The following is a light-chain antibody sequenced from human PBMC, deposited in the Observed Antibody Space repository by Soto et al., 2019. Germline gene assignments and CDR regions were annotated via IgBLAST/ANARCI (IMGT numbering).Light chain of an antibody. Sequence: QSVLTQPPSASGTPGQRVTISCSGSTSNIGSNTVNWYQQLPGTAPKLLTYNNNQRPSGVPDRFSGSKSGTSASLAISGLQSEDEADYYCAAWDDSLNVLVFGGGTKLTVL. CDR3: AAWDDSLNVLV. CDR2: NNN. CDR1: TSNIGSNT. J-gene: IGLJ2*01. V-gene: IGLV1-44*01.